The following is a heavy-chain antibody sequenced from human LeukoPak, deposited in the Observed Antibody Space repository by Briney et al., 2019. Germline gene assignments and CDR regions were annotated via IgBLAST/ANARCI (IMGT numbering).Heavy chain of an antibody. CDR2: ISTTGSTI. CDR3: ARGDDYGDNSFDY. V-gene: IGHV3-48*03. CDR1: GFTFSGSE. J-gene: IGHJ4*02. Sequence: GGSLGLSCAASGFTFSGSEMNWVRQAPGKGLEWVSYISTTGSTIYYADSVKGRFTISRDNAKNSLYLQMSSLRAEDTAVYYCARGDDYGDNSFDYWGQGTLVTVSS. D-gene: IGHD4-17*01.